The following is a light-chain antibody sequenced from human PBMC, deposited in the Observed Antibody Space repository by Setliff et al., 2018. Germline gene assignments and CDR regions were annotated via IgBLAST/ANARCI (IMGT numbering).Light chain of an antibody. V-gene: IGLV2-14*03. CDR1: SSDVGCYNL. CDR2: DVS. J-gene: IGLJ1*01. Sequence: QSALAQPASVSGSPGQSITISCTGTSSDVGCYNLVSWYQQHPGKVPRLMIYDVSNRPSGVSNRFSGSKIGNTASLTISGLQTEDEADYYCCSFTSSSTLPYVFGTGTKVTVL. CDR3: CSFTSSSTLPYV.